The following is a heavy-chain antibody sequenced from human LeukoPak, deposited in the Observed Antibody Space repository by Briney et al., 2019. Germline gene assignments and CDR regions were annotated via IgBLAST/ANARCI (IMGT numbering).Heavy chain of an antibody. CDR3: AKRVVPAADAFDI. V-gene: IGHV3-30*02. CDR1: GFTFSSYG. J-gene: IGHJ3*02. CDR2: IRYDGSNK. Sequence: GGSLRLSCAASGFTFSSYGMHWVRQAPGKGPEWVAFIRYDGSNKYYADSVKGRFTISRDNSKNTLYLQMNSLRAEDTAVYYCAKRVVPAADAFDIRGQGTMVTVSS. D-gene: IGHD2-2*01.